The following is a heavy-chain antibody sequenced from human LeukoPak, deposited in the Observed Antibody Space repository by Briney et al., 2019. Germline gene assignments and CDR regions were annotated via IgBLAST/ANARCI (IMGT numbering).Heavy chain of an antibody. D-gene: IGHD2-21*01. V-gene: IGHV1-46*01. CDR3: AREPPSLFYFDY. CDR2: INPSGGST. J-gene: IGHJ4*02. CDR1: GYTFTSYY. Sequence: GASVKVSCKASGYTFTSYYMHWVRQAPGQGLEWMGIINPSGGSTSYAQKFQGRVTMTRDMSTSTVYVELSSLRSEDTAVYYCAREPPSLFYFDYWGQGTLVTVSS.